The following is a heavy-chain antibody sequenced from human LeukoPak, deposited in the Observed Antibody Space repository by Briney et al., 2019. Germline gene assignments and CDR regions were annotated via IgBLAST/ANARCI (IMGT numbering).Heavy chain of an antibody. CDR2: ISSSSSYI. CDR1: GFTLSSYS. Sequence: RPGGSLRLSCAASGFTLSSYSMNWVRQAPGKGLEWVSSISSSSSYIYYADSVKGRFTISRDNARNSLYLQINSLRAEDTAVYYCASQGSGYDSPIDHWGQGTLVTVSS. D-gene: IGHD5-12*01. J-gene: IGHJ4*02. CDR3: ASQGSGYDSPIDH. V-gene: IGHV3-21*01.